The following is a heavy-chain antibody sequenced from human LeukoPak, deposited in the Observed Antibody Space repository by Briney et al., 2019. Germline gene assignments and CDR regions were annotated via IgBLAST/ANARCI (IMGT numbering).Heavy chain of an antibody. CDR2: IKQDGSKK. CDR3: TRVGYIDEGIDY. CDR1: GFTFSNFW. Sequence: GGSLRLSCAASGFTFSNFWMHWVRQAPGKGLEWVANIKQDGSKKSYVDSVKGRFTISRDNAKNSLYLQMNSLRAEDTAIYYCTRVGYIDEGIDYWGQGTLVTVSS. J-gene: IGHJ4*02. V-gene: IGHV3-7*04. D-gene: IGHD5-24*01.